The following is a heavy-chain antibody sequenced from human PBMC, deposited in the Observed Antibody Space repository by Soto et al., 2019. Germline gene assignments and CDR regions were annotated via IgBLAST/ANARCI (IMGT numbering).Heavy chain of an antibody. CDR2: FDPEDGET. CDR3: ATAYYADTTIFGVVSKGDYFDY. CDR1: GYTLTELS. J-gene: IGHJ4*02. V-gene: IGHV1-24*01. D-gene: IGHD3-3*01. Sequence: ASVKVSCKVSGYTLTELSMHWVRQAPGKGLEWMGGFDPEDGETIYAQKFQGRVTMTEDTSTDTAYMVLSSLRSEDTAVYYCATAYYADTTIFGVVSKGDYFDYWGQGTLVTVPQ.